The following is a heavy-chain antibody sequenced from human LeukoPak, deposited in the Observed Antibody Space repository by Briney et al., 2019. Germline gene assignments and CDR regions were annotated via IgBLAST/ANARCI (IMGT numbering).Heavy chain of an antibody. J-gene: IGHJ6*03. V-gene: IGHV1-2*02. CDR3: ARGEGSYGVYYYYYMDV. CDR2: INPNSGGT. CDR1: GYTFTGYY. Sequence: AAVKVSCKASGYTFTGYYMHWVRQAPGQGLEWMGWINPNSGGTNYAQKFQGRVTMTRDTSISTAYMELSRLRSDDTAVYYCARGEGSYGVYYYYYMDVWGKGTTVTISS. D-gene: IGHD3-16*01.